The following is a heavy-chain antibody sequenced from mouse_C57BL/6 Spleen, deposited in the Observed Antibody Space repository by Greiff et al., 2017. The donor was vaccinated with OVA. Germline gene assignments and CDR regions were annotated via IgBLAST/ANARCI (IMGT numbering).Heavy chain of an antibody. Sequence: VQLKESGPGLVQPSQSLSITCTASGFSLTSYGVHWVRQSPGKGLEWLGVIWSGGSTDYNAAFISRLSINKYNSKSKVFFKMNSLQAAETSIDYCARRGAQAQGACWGKGTLVTFSA. D-gene: IGHD3-2*02. CDR3: ARRGAQAQGAC. J-gene: IGHJ3*01. CDR2: IWSGGST. V-gene: IGHV2-2*01. CDR1: GFSLTSYG.